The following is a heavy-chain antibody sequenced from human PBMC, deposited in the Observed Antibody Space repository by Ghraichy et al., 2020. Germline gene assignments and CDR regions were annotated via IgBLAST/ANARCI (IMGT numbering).Heavy chain of an antibody. Sequence: GGSLRLSCAASGFTFSGYWMHWVRQAPGKGLVWVSRINSDGSSTSYADSVKGRFTISRDNAKNTLYLQMNSLRAEDTAVYYCARVGGYADYYFDYWGQGTLFTVSS. V-gene: IGHV3-74*01. CDR1: GFTFSGYW. J-gene: IGHJ4*02. D-gene: IGHD5-12*01. CDR3: ARVGGYADYYFDY. CDR2: INSDGSST.